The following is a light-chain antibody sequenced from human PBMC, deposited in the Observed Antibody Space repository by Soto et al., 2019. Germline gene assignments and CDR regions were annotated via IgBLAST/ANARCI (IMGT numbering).Light chain of an antibody. Sequence: EIVLTQSPGNLSLSPGERATLSCRASQNIENNYLAWYQQKPGQAPRLLIDDASSRATGVPDRFSGSGSGTDFTLTISRLEPEDFAVYFCQQCSSSPLTFGGGTKLELK. CDR3: QQCSSSPLT. J-gene: IGKJ4*01. CDR1: QNIENNY. CDR2: DAS. V-gene: IGKV3-20*01.